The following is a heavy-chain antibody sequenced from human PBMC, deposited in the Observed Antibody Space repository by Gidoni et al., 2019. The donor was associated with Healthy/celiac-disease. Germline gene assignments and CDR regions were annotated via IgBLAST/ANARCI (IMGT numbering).Heavy chain of an antibody. CDR2: ISGSGGST. CDR3: AKVQTRDAFEI. V-gene: IGHV3-23*01. CDR1: GFTFSSYA. Sequence: ELQLLVSGRVLVKPGGSLRLSCEASGFTFSSYAMSWVRQAPGKGLGWVSAISGSGGSTYYADSVKCRFTISRDNSKNTLYLQMNSLRAEDTAVYYCAKVQTRDAFEIWGQGTMVTVSS. J-gene: IGHJ3*02.